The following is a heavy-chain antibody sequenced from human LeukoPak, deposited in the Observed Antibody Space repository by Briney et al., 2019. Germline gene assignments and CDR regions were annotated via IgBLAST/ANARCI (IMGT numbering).Heavy chain of an antibody. CDR2: IYPGDSDT. D-gene: IGHD6-6*01. V-gene: IGHV5-51*01. CDR1: GYSFTSYW. J-gene: IGHJ6*02. Sequence: GESLKISCKGSGYSFTSYWIGWVRQMPGKGLEWMGIIYPGDSDTRYSPSFQGRVTISADKSISTAYLQWSSLKASDTAMYHCASFGLNSSSSERYYYYGMDVWGQGTTVTVSS. CDR3: ASFGLNSSSSERYYYYGMDV.